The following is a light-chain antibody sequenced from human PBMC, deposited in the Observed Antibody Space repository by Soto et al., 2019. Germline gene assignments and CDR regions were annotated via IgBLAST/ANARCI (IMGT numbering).Light chain of an antibody. Sequence: DIVMTQSPDSLAVSLGERATINCKSSQSVLYSSNNKNYLAWYQQKPGQPPKLLIYWASTRESGVPDRFSGSGSGTDFTLTISSLQAEDVAVYYCQQYYNTALFGPGTKVDIK. CDR1: QSVLYSSNNKNY. V-gene: IGKV4-1*01. CDR3: QQYYNTAL. CDR2: WAS. J-gene: IGKJ3*01.